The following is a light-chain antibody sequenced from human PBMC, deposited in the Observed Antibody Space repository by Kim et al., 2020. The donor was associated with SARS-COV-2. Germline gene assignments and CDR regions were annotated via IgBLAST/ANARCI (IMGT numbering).Light chain of an antibody. CDR1: SSNIGAGYV. J-gene: IGLJ3*02. CDR2: ANN. CDR3: QSSDSSLSGV. Sequence: GQRCTIPCTWSSSNIGAGYVVHWYQQWPGTAPRILIYANNNRPSGVPDRFSGSKSGTSASLAITGLQAEDEAVYYCQSSDSSLSGVFGGGTQLTVL. V-gene: IGLV1-40*01.